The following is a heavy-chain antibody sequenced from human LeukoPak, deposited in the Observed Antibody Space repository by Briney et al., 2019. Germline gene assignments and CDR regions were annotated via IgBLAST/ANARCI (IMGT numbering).Heavy chain of an antibody. V-gene: IGHV1-2*06. CDR2: IDPNSGDT. Sequence: ASVKISCKASGYTFTVYYMYWVRQAPGQGLEWMGRIDPNSGDTDYAQNFQGRVTMTRDTSISTAYMELTNLRSDDTAVYYCARGYCSGGTCYLVENWFDPWGQGTLVTVSS. CDR3: ARGYCSGGTCYLVENWFDP. D-gene: IGHD2-15*01. CDR1: GYTFTVYY. J-gene: IGHJ5*02.